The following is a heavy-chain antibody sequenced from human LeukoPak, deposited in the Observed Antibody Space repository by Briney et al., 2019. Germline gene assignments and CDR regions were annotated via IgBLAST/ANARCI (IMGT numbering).Heavy chain of an antibody. V-gene: IGHV3-48*03. Sequence: GGSLRLSCAASGFTFSSYEMNWVRQAPGKGLEWVSYISSGSSSTFYADSVKGRFTIPRDNAKNSLYLQMNSLRVEDTAVYYCARGGIAARFAYWGQGTLVTVSS. CDR1: GFTFSSYE. D-gene: IGHD6-6*01. CDR3: ARGGIAARFAY. CDR2: ISSGSSST. J-gene: IGHJ4*02.